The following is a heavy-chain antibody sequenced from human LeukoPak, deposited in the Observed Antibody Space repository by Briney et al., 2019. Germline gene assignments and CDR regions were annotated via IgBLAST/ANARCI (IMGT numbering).Heavy chain of an antibody. CDR1: GFTFSSYW. J-gene: IGHJ4*02. V-gene: IGHV3-74*01. D-gene: IGHD3-22*01. Sequence: GGSLRLSCAASGFTFSSYWMHWVRQAPGKGLVWVSRINSDGNSTSYADSVKGRFTISRDNAKNTLYLQMNSLRAEDTAVYYCARVFSKYYYDSSGYYYWGQGTLVTVSS. CDR2: INSDGNST. CDR3: ARVFSKYYYDSSGYYY.